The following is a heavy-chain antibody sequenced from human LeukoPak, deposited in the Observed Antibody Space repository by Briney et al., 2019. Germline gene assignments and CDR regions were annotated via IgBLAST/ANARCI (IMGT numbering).Heavy chain of an antibody. D-gene: IGHD3-3*01. J-gene: IGHJ4*02. CDR1: GLTFSDYH. V-gene: IGHV3-11*01. CDR2: ISDNGRTK. Sequence: GGSLRLSCAASGLTFSDYHMSWIRQAPGKGLEWVSYISDNGRTKYYANSVQGRFTVSRDNAKNSLYLQMNSLRADDTAVYYCATVHFGYFTFWGQGTLVPVSS. CDR3: ATVHFGYFTF.